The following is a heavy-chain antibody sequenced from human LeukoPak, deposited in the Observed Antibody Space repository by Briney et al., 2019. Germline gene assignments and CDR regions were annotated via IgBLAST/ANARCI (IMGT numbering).Heavy chain of an antibody. CDR1: GFTFSSYW. J-gene: IGHJ4*02. D-gene: IGHD3-3*01. CDR2: ISPDGSTT. Sequence: PGGSLRLSCAASGFTFSSYWMHWVCHAPGKGLVWVSRISPDGSTTGHADSVKGRFTTSRDNAKNTLFLQMNSLRAEDTAVYYCTRDFDFSSAIWGQGTLVTVSS. CDR3: TRDFDFSSAI. V-gene: IGHV3-74*01.